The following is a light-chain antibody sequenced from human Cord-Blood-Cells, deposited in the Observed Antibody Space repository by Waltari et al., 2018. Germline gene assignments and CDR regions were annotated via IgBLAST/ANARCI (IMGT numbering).Light chain of an antibody. V-gene: IGLV1-44*01. J-gene: IGLJ2*01. CDR1: SSNIGSNT. CDR2: SNN. CDR3: AAWDDSLNGVV. Sequence: QSVLTQPPSASGTPGPRVTISCSGSSSNIGSNTVNWYQQLPGTAPKLLIYSNNQRPSGVPDRFSGSKSGTSASLAISGLQSEDEADYYCAAWDDSLNGVVFGGGTKLTFL.